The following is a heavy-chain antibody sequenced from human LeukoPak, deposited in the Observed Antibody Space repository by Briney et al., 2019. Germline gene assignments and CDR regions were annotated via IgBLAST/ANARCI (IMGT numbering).Heavy chain of an antibody. J-gene: IGHJ4*02. D-gene: IGHD4-17*01. CDR1: GYTFTGYY. V-gene: IGHV1-2*02. CDR2: INPNSGGT. Sequence: ASVKVSCKASGYTFTGYYMHWVRQTPGQGLEWMGWINPNSGGTNYAQKFQGRVTMTRDTSISTAYMELSRLRSDDTAVYYCARVPGLRGYFDYWGQGTLVTVSS. CDR3: ARVPGLRGYFDY.